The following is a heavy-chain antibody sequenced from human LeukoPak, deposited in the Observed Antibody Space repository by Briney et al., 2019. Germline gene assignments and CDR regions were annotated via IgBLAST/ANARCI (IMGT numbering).Heavy chain of an antibody. D-gene: IGHD4-17*01. CDR3: ARGDRYGDRIDY. Sequence: PSETLSLTCTVSGGSISNYYWSWIRQPPGKGLEWIGYIYYSGSTNYNPSLKSRVTISVDKSKNQFSLKLSSVTAADTAVYYCARGDRYGDRIDYWGQGTLVTVSS. CDR1: GGSISNYY. CDR2: IYYSGST. V-gene: IGHV4-59*08. J-gene: IGHJ4*02.